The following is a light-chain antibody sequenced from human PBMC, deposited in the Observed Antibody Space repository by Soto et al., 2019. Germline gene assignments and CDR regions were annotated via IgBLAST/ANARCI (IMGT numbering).Light chain of an antibody. V-gene: IGLV2-23*01. CDR2: EAS. J-gene: IGLJ1*01. CDR1: SSDVGSHNL. Sequence: QSVLTXPASVSGSPGQSITISCTGTSSDVGSHNLVSWYQQFPGKAPKLIIFEASKRPSGVSNRFSGSKSGSTASLTISGLQAEDEADYYCCSNAAGSTYVFGSGTKVTVL. CDR3: CSNAAGSTYV.